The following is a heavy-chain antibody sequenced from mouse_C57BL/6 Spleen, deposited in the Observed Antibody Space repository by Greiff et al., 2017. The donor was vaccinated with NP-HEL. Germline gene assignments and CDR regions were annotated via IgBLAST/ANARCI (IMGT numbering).Heavy chain of an antibody. CDR2: IRNKANNHAT. D-gene: IGHD2-4*01. V-gene: IGHV6-6*01. J-gene: IGHJ3*01. CDR1: GFTFSDAW. Sequence: EVQGVESGGGLVQPGGSMKLSCAASGFTFSDAWMDWVRQSPEKGLEWVAEIRNKANNHATYYAESVKGRFTSSRDDSKSSVYLQMNSLRAEDTGIYYCTRYDYAGFAYWGQGTLVTVSA. CDR3: TRYDYAGFAY.